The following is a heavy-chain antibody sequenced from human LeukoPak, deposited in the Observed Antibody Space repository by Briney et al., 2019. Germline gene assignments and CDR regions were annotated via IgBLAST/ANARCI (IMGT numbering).Heavy chain of an antibody. V-gene: IGHV3-9*01. CDR1: GFTFDDYA. CDR3: ARDSITKLLLYYYYYMDV. CDR2: ISWNSNKI. Sequence: GGSLRLSCAASGFTFDDYAMHWVRQAPGKGLEWVSNISWNSNKIGYADSVKGRFTISRDNAKNSLYLQMNSLRAEDTAVYYCARDSITKLLLYYYYYMDVWGKGTTVTVSS. D-gene: IGHD2-15*01. J-gene: IGHJ6*03.